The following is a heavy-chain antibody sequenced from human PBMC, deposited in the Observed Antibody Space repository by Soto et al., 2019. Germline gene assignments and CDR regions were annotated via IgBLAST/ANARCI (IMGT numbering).Heavy chain of an antibody. D-gene: IGHD2-2*01. J-gene: IGHJ6*02. CDR3: ARRVPAGAAYYHYGMGV. Sequence: ASVKVSCKPSGYTFTAYFIHWVRQAPGQGLEWMGWISPKSGGANYAQRFQDWVTMTWDTSINSANMEMTRLRSDDTAVYYCARRVPAGAAYYHYGMGVWGQGTTVT. CDR1: GYTFTAYF. V-gene: IGHV1-2*04. CDR2: ISPKSGGA.